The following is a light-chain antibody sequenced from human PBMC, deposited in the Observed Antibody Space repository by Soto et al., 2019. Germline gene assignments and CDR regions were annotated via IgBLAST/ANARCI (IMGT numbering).Light chain of an antibody. CDR3: TSYTTSSTHWV. Sequence: QSVLTQPASVSGSPGQSITISCTGTSSDVGGYNYVSWYQQHPDKAPKLMIYEVSNRPSGVSHRFSGSKSGNTASLTISGLQAEDEADYYCTSYTTSSTHWVFGGGTKLTVL. J-gene: IGLJ3*02. CDR1: SSDVGGYNY. V-gene: IGLV2-14*01. CDR2: EVS.